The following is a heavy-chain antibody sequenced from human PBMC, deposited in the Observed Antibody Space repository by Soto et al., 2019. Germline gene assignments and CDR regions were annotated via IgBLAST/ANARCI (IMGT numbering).Heavy chain of an antibody. CDR1: GGSISSTSSY. CDR3: AREAPQLDV. J-gene: IGHJ6*04. V-gene: IGHV4-61*01. CDR2: IYYSGST. Sequence: SETLSLTCTVSGGSISSTSSYWAWIRQPPGKGLEWIGYIYYSGSTNYNPSLKSRVTISVDTSKNQFSLKLSSVTAADTAVYYCAREAPQLDVWGKGTTVTVSS.